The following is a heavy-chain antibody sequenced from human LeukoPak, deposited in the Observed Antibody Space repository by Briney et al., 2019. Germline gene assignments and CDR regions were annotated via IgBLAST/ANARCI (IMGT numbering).Heavy chain of an antibody. Sequence: SETLSLTCTVSGGSISSYYWSWIRQPPGKGLEWVGYIYYSGSTNYNPSLKSRVTISVDTSKNQFSLQLNSVTPEDTAVYYCARADKIIAAADYYYYMDVWGKGTTVTVSS. V-gene: IGHV4-59*12. J-gene: IGHJ6*03. CDR1: GGSISSYY. CDR3: ARADKIIAAADYYYYMDV. CDR2: IYYSGST. D-gene: IGHD6-13*01.